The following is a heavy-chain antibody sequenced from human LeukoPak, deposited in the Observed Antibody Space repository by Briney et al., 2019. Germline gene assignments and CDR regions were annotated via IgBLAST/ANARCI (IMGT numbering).Heavy chain of an antibody. CDR1: GFTFSSYE. D-gene: IGHD4-11*01. Sequence: GGSLRLSCAASGFTFSSYEMNWVRQAPGKGLEWISYIIGSGDIIYYADSVKGRFTISRDNAKNSLYLQMNSLRADDTALYYCARERTTIVSSTAIGAHWGQGTLVTVSS. J-gene: IGHJ4*02. CDR2: IIGSGDII. CDR3: ARERTTIVSSTAIGAH. V-gene: IGHV3-48*03.